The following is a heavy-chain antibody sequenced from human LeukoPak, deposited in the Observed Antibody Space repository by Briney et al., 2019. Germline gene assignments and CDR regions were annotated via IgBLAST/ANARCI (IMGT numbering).Heavy chain of an antibody. D-gene: IGHD3-10*01. V-gene: IGHV3-33*01. CDR3: ARDEMTMVRGVPYYYYGMDV. CDR1: GFTFSSYG. J-gene: IGHJ6*02. CDR2: IWYDGSNK. Sequence: GGSLRLSCAASGFTFSSYGMHWVRQAPGKGLEWVAVIWYDGSNKYYADSVKGRFTISRDNSKNTLYLQMNSLRAEDTAVYYCARDEMTMVRGVPYYYYGMDVWGQGTTVTVYS.